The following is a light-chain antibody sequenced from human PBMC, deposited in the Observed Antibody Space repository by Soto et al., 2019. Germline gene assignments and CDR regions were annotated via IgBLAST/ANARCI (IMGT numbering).Light chain of an antibody. J-gene: IGKJ1*01. CDR3: HQYGSSITWT. CDR1: QSVTSNY. Sequence: EVVLTQSPGTVSLSPGERATLSCRASQSVTSNYLAWYQQKPGQAPRLLIYAASCRATGIPDRFSGSGSGTDFTLSISRLEPEDFAVYYCHQYGSSITWTFGQGTKVEIK. V-gene: IGKV3-20*01. CDR2: AAS.